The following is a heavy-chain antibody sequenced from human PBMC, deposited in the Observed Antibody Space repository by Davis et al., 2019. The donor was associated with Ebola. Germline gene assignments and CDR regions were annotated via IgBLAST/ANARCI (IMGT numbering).Heavy chain of an antibody. V-gene: IGHV5-51*01. J-gene: IGHJ3*02. CDR1: GYTFTNYW. CDR2: IYPGDSDT. D-gene: IGHD2/OR15-2a*01. Sequence: GESLKISCKVSGYTFTNYWIGWVRQMPGKGLEWMGIIYPGDSDTRYSPSFQGQVTISADKSISTAYLQWSSLKASDTAMYYCARHQSGNRDAFDIWGQGTMVTVSS. CDR3: ARHQSGNRDAFDI.